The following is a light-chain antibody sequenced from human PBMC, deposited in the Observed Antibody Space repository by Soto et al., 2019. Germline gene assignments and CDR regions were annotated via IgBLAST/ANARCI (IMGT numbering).Light chain of an antibody. J-gene: IGLJ1*01. V-gene: IGLV2-14*01. CDR1: SSDVGGYNY. Sequence: QSVLTPPASVSGSPGQAITISCPGTSSDVGGYNYVSWYQQHPGNAPRLMIYEVNNRPSGVPNRFSGSKSGNTASLTISGLQAEDEADYYCSSKTSSRTPFVFGTGTKV. CDR2: EVN. CDR3: SSKTSSRTPFV.